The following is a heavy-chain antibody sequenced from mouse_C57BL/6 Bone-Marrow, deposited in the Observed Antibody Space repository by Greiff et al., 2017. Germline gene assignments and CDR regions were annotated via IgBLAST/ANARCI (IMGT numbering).Heavy chain of an antibody. CDR2: ISSGGDYI. J-gene: IGHJ4*01. D-gene: IGHD1-1*02. CDR3: TRRGLWPHYYAMDY. V-gene: IGHV5-9-1*02. CDR1: GFTFSSYA. Sequence: DVKLVESGEGLVKPGGSLKLSCAASGFTFSSYAMSWVRQTPEKRLEWVAYISSGGDYIYYADNVKGRFTISRDNARNTLYLQMSSLKSEDTAMYYCTRRGLWPHYYAMDYWGQGTSVTVSS.